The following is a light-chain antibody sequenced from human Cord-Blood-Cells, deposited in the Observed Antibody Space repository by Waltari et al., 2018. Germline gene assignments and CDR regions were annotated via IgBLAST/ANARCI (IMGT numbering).Light chain of an antibody. CDR3: SSYTSSSKVV. Sequence: QSALTQPASVSGSPGQSITISCTGTSSDVGGYNYVSWYQQHPGKAPKLMIYDVSKRPSGVSNRFSGSKSGNTASLTISGLQAEDEADYYGSSYTSSSKVVFGGGTKLTVL. V-gene: IGLV2-14*01. CDR1: SSDVGGYNY. CDR2: DVS. J-gene: IGLJ2*01.